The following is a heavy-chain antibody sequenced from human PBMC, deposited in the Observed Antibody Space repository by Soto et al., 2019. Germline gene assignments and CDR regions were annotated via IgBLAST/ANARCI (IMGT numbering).Heavy chain of an antibody. Sequence: SETLSLTCAVSGGSISSGGYSWSWIRQPPGKGLEWIGYIYHSGSTYYNPSLKSRVTISVDRPKNQFSLKLSSVTAADTAVYYCASISWIQYYFDYWGQGTLVTVSS. CDR1: GGSISSGGYS. CDR2: IYHSGST. J-gene: IGHJ4*02. D-gene: IGHD5-18*01. V-gene: IGHV4-30-2*01. CDR3: ASISWIQYYFDY.